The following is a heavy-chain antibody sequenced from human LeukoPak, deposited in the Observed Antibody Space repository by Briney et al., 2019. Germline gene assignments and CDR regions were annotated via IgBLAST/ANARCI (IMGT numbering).Heavy chain of an antibody. J-gene: IGHJ4*02. CDR1: GGSISSSTYY. CDR2: IFSSGNT. D-gene: IGHD3-3*01. Sequence: SETLSLTCTVSGGSISSSTYYWGWIRQPPGKGLEWIGSIFSSGNTYYSPSLKSRVTISVDTSKNQFSLKLTSVTAADTAVYYCARHQGGGSITIFGLVTFAYWGQGTLVTVSS. V-gene: IGHV4-39*01. CDR3: ARHQGGGSITIFGLVTFAY.